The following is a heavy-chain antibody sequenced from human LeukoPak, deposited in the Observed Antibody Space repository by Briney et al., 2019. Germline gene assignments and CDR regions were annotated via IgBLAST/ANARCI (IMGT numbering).Heavy chain of an antibody. CDR1: GFTFSSYE. CDR3: ASSSGWYIK. V-gene: IGHV3-48*03. CDR2: ISSSGSTI. D-gene: IGHD6-19*01. Sequence: HSGGSLRLSCAASGFTFSSYEMNWVRQAPGKGLEWVSYISSSGSTIYYADSVKGRFTIPRDNAKNSLYLQMNSLRAEDTAVYYCASSSGWYIKWGQGTLVTVSS. J-gene: IGHJ4*02.